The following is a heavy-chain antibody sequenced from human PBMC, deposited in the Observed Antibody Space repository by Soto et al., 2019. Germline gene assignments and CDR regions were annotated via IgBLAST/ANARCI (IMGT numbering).Heavy chain of an antibody. Sequence: ASLKVSCKASGGTFSSYTISWVRQAPGQGLEWMGRIIPILGIANYAQKFQGRVTITADKSTSTAYMELSSLRSEDTAVYYCARDGGPNGVYYMDVWGKGTTVTVSS. V-gene: IGHV1-69*04. CDR1: GGTFSSYT. J-gene: IGHJ6*03. CDR2: IIPILGIA. D-gene: IGHD3-16*01. CDR3: ARDGGPNGVYYMDV.